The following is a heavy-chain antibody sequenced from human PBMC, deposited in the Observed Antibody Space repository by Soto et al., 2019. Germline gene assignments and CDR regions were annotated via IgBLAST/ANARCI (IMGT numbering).Heavy chain of an antibody. V-gene: IGHV3-23*01. Sequence: GGSLRLSCAASGFTFNNYAMNWVRQAPGKGLEWVSVVTIRGDNTYYADSVKGRFTISRDNSKNTLYLQMDSLRAEDTAIYYCAKAAISDYIQLPVDYWGQGTQVTVSS. CDR3: AKAAISDYIQLPVDY. CDR1: GFTFNNYA. J-gene: IGHJ4*02. CDR2: VTIRGDNT. D-gene: IGHD4-17*01.